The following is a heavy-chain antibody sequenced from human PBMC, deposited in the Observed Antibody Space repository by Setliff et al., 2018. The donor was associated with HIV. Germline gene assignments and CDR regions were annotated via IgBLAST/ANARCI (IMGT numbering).Heavy chain of an antibody. CDR2: IIPIFGTA. V-gene: IGHV1-69*05. CDR3: ARDPSSGIYYDSSGQYFQN. J-gene: IGHJ1*01. CDR1: GGTFSNYG. D-gene: IGHD3-22*01. Sequence: ASVKVSCKAYGGTFSNYGISWVRQAPGQGLEWMGGIIPIFGTANYARKFQGRVTITRDTSTSTAYMGLRSLRPDDTAVYFCARDPSSGIYYDSSGQYFQNWGQGTLVTVSS.